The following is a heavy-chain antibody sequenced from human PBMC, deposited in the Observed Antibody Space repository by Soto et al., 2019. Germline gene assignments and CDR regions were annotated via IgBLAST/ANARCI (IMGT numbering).Heavy chain of an antibody. CDR3: ARDMTTVTTFPPWYLDL. V-gene: IGHV1-18*01. CDR2: ISAYNGNT. D-gene: IGHD4-17*01. Sequence: QVQLVQSGAEVKKPGASVKVSCKASGYTFTSYGISWVRQAPGQGLEWMGWISAYNGNTNYAQKLQGRVTMTTDTSTSTAYMELRSLRSDDTAMYYCARDMTTVTTFPPWYLDLWGRGTLVTVSS. CDR1: GYTFTSYG. J-gene: IGHJ2*01.